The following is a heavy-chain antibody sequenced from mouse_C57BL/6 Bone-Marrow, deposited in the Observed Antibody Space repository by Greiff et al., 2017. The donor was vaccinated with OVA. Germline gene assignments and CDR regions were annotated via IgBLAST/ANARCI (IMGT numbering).Heavy chain of an antibody. CDR2: IYPRDGST. CDR3: AREGYYSNYFYYAMDY. J-gene: IGHJ4*01. Sequence: QVQLQQSDAELVKPGASVKISCKASGYTFTDHTIHWMKQRPEQGLEWIGYIYPRDGSTKYNAKFKGTATLTADKSSSTAYMQLNSLTSEDSAVYFCAREGYYSNYFYYAMDYWGQGTSVTVSS. CDR1: GYTFTDHT. D-gene: IGHD2-5*01. V-gene: IGHV1-78*01.